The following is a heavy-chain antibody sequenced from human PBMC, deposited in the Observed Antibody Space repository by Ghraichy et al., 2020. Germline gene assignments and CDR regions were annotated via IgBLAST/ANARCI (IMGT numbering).Heavy chain of an antibody. V-gene: IGHV3-48*02. Sequence: GESPNISCAGSGFTFSSYSMNWVRQAPGKGLDWVSYISSSGSTMYYADSVKGRFTISRDNAKNSLYLQMNSLRDEDTAVYYCAREGWYWGQGTQVTVSS. D-gene: IGHD2-15*01. CDR3: AREGWY. CDR2: ISSSGSTM. J-gene: IGHJ4*02. CDR1: GFTFSSYS.